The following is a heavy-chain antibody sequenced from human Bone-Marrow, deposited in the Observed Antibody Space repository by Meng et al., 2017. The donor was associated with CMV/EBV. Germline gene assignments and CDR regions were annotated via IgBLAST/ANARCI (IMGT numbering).Heavy chain of an antibody. V-gene: IGHV1-18*01. CDR1: GYSFTSYG. J-gene: IGHJ4*02. Sequence: ASVKVSCKASGYSFTSYGITWVRQAPGQGLEWVGWISANNSRTNYVEKVRGRVTMTTDTSTTTAYMELRSLTSDDTAVYYCARDEQRLAPGFDYWGQGTLVTSPQ. CDR3: ARDEQRLAPGFDY. D-gene: IGHD1/OR15-1a*01. CDR2: ISANNSRT.